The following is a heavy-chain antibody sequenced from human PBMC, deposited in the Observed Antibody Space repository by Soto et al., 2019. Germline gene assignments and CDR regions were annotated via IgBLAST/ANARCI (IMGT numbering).Heavy chain of an antibody. V-gene: IGHV3-21*01. Sequence: EVQLVESGGGLVKPGGSLRLSCAASGFTFSSYSMNWVRQAPGKGLEWVSSISSSSSYIYYTDSVKGRVTNPRHNAKNSLYRQMNGLRAEDTAVYYCAREDIVVVPAAIEPPRHTGPPYNWFDPWGQGTLVTVSS. D-gene: IGHD2-2*01. CDR3: AREDIVVVPAAIEPPRHTGPPYNWFDP. J-gene: IGHJ5*02. CDR1: GFTFSSYS. CDR2: ISSSSSYI.